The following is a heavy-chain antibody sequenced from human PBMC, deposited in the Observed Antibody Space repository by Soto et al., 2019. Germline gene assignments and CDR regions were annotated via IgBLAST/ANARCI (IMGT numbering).Heavy chain of an antibody. CDR3: AKDFTDLWPYDYIWGSYV. J-gene: IGHJ6*04. Sequence: GGSLRLSCAASGFTFSSYAMSWVRQAPGKGLEWVSAISGSGGSTYYADSVKGRFTISRDNSKNTLYLQMNSLRAEDTAVYYCAKDFTDLWPYDYIWGSYVWGKGTTVTVSS. CDR2: ISGSGGST. CDR1: GFTFSSYA. V-gene: IGHV3-23*01. D-gene: IGHD3-16*01.